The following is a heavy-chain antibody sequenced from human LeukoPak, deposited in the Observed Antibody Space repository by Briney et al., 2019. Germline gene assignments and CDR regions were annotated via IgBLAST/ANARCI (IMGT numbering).Heavy chain of an antibody. D-gene: IGHD3-10*02. CDR1: GITVNSYY. Sequence: GGSLRLPCAVSGITVNSYYIHWVRQSPGKGLEWVSVIYTDGSKYYADPVKGRFIISRDSSSSTVSLQLNSLRTEDTAVYYCARETPMVGDNYYGMDVWGPGITVIVSS. CDR3: ARETPMVGDNYYGMDV. V-gene: IGHV3-66*01. CDR2: IYTDGSK. J-gene: IGHJ6*02.